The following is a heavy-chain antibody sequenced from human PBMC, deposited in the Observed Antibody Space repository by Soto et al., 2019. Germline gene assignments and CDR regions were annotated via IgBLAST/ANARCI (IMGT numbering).Heavy chain of an antibody. J-gene: IGHJ6*01. CDR1: GFTFSSDG. V-gene: IGHV3-21*04. CDR2: SISSSSYI. CDR3: TEASSDRHHMEV. Sequence: RPCGAASGFTFSSDGMNGVRQAPGKGLEWVSPSISSSSYIYDADSVKGRFIISRDDSKNTLYLQMSSLRADDTALYYCTEASSDRHHMEVWRQGTTV.